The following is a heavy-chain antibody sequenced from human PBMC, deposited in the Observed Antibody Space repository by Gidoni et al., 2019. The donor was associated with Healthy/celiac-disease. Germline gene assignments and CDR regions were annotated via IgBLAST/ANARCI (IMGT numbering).Heavy chain of an antibody. J-gene: IGHJ6*03. CDR3: ARRKRGLVPAASRAYYYYYMDV. CDR2: ISYDGSNK. D-gene: IGHD2-2*01. Sequence: QVQLVESGGGVVQPGRSLRLSCAASGFTFSSAAMHWVRQAPGKGLEWVAVISYDGSNKYYADSVKGRFTISRDNSKNTLYLQMNSLRAEDTAVYYCARRKRGLVPAASRAYYYYYMDVWGKGTTVTVSS. V-gene: IGHV3-30*04. CDR1: GFTFSSAA.